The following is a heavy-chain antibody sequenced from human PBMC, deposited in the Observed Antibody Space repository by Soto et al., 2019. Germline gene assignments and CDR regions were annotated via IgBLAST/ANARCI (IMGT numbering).Heavy chain of an antibody. CDR2: MNPNSGNT. D-gene: IGHD6-13*01. J-gene: IGHJ6*02. CDR3: ARKSIAAAGRAGYYYGMDV. CDR1: GYTFTSYD. Sequence: ASVKVSCKASGYTFTSYDINWVRQATGQGLEWMGWMNPNSGNTGYAQKFQGRVTMTRNTPISTAYMELSSLRSEDTAVYYCARKSIAAAGRAGYYYGMDVWGQGTTVTVSS. V-gene: IGHV1-8*01.